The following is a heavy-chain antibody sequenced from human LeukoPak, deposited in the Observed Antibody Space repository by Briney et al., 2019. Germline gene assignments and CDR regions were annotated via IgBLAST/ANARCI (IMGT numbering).Heavy chain of an antibody. J-gene: IGHJ3*02. D-gene: IGHD3-16*02. V-gene: IGHV1-18*04. CDR3: ARPLYDYVWGSYRSIPDAFDI. CDR1: GYTFTSYG. Sequence: GASVKVSCKASGYTFTSYGISWVRQAPGQGLGWMGWISAYNGNTNYAQKLQGRVTMTTDTSTSTAYMELRSLRSDDTAVYYCARPLYDYVWGSYRSIPDAFDIWGQGTMVTVSS. CDR2: ISAYNGNT.